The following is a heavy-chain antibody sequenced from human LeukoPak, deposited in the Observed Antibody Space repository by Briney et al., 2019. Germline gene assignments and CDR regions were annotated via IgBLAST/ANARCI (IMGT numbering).Heavy chain of an antibody. D-gene: IGHD4-17*01. CDR2: ISYDGSNK. CDR1: GFTFSSYA. CDR3: ARVDYGSVSAFDY. Sequence: GGSLRLSCAASGFTFSSYAMHWVRQAPGKGLEWVAVISYDGSNKYYADSVKGRFTISRDNSKNTLYLQMNSLRAEDTAVYYCARVDYGSVSAFDYWGQGTLVTVSS. J-gene: IGHJ4*02. V-gene: IGHV3-30-3*01.